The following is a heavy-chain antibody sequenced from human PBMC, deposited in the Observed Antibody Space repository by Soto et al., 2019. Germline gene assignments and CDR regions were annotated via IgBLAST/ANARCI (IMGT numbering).Heavy chain of an antibody. V-gene: IGHV4-31*03. CDR3: AGSGYYPYFDY. CDR2: IYYSGST. CDR1: GGSNRSGGFY. Sequence: PSETLSLTCTVPGGSNRSGGFYLRWIRQHPGKGLEWIGYIYYSGSTYYNPSLKSRVTISVDTSKNQFSLKLSSVTAADTAVYYCAGSGYYPYFDYWGQGTLVTVSS. D-gene: IGHD3-22*01. J-gene: IGHJ4*02.